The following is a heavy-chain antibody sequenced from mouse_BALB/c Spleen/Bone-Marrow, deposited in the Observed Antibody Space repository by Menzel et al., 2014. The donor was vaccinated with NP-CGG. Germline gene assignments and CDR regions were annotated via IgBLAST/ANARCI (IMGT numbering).Heavy chain of an antibody. D-gene: IGHD2-14*01. Sequence: VMLVESGAELMKPGASVKISCKATGYTFXSYWIEWVKQRPGHGLEWIGEILPGSGTTNYNENFKGKATFTADTSSNTAYMQLSSLTSEDSAVYYCARDYRYDGAMDYWGQGTSVTVSS. CDR2: ILPGSGTT. CDR1: GYTFXSYW. V-gene: IGHV1-9*01. J-gene: IGHJ4*01. CDR3: ARDYRYDGAMDY.